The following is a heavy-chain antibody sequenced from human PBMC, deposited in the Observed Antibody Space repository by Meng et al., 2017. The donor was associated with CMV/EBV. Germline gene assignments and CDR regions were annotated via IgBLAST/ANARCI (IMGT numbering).Heavy chain of an antibody. Sequence: CAASGFTVSSNYMGWVRQAPGKRLEWVSVIYSGGSTYYADSVKGRFTISRDNSKNTLYLQMNSLRAEDTAVYYCARLIAAAPYYFDYWGQGTLVTVSS. CDR3: ARLIAAAPYYFDY. V-gene: IGHV3-53*01. D-gene: IGHD6-13*01. CDR2: IYSGGST. CDR1: GFTVSSNY. J-gene: IGHJ4*02.